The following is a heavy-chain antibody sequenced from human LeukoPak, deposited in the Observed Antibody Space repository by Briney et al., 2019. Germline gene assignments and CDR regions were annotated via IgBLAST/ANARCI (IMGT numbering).Heavy chain of an antibody. D-gene: IGHD4-11*01. CDR3: AKFATVTIPNWLDP. J-gene: IGHJ5*02. CDR1: GGSISGYY. CDR2: IYYTGST. V-gene: IGHV4-59*01. Sequence: QASETLSLTCTVSGGSISGYYWSWIRQPPGKGLELIGYIYYTGSTYYSPSLRSRVIISVDTSKNQFSLKLSSVTAADTAVYYCAKFATVTIPNWLDPWGQGTLVTVSS.